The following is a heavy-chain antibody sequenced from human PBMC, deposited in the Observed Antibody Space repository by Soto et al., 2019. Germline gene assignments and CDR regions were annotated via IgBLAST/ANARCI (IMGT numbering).Heavy chain of an antibody. J-gene: IGHJ4*02. D-gene: IGHD3-22*01. V-gene: IGHV1-69*13. Sequence: GASVKVSCKASGGTFSSYAISWVRQAPGQGLEWMGGIIPIFGTANYAQKFQGRVTVTADESTSTAYMELSSLRSEDTAVYYCAREVADGSSGYPMNYFDYWGQGTLVTVS. CDR2: IIPIFGTA. CDR1: GGTFSSYA. CDR3: AREVADGSSGYPMNYFDY.